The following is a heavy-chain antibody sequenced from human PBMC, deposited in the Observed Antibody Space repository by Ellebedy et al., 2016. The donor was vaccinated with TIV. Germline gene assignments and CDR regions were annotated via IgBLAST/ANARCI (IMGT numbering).Heavy chain of an antibody. D-gene: IGHD6-19*01. CDR3: ARARGWYGSDGMDV. Sequence: GESLKISCAASGFTVSSNYMSWVRRAPGQGLGWVSVIYGGGNTDYAEHVEGRFTISRDNSKNTVCLQMNSLRAEDTAVYYCARARGWYGSDGMDVWGEGTTVTVSS. V-gene: IGHV3-53*01. J-gene: IGHJ6*04. CDR2: IYGGGNT. CDR1: GFTVSSNY.